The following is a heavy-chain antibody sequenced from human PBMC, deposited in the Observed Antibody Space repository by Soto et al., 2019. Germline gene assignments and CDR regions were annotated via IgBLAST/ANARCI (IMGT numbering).Heavy chain of an antibody. J-gene: IGHJ6*02. CDR3: ARFPIRTTVTRHYYGMDV. D-gene: IGHD4-17*01. CDR1: GVSISSGVYY. Sequence: LSLTCTVSGVSISSGVYYWSWIRQHPGKGLEWIGYIYYSGSTYYNPSLKSRVTISVDTSKNQFSLKLSSVTAADTAVYYCARFPIRTTVTRHYYGMDVWSQGTTVTAP. V-gene: IGHV4-31*03. CDR2: IYYSGST.